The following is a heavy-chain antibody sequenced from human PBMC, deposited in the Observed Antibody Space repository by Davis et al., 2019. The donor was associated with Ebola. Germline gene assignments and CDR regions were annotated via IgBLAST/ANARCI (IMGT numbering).Heavy chain of an antibody. Sequence: GESLKISCAASGFTFSSYSMNWVRQAPGKGLEWVSYISSSSSTIYYADSVKGRFTISRDNAKNSLYLQMNSLRAEDTAVYYCAKDRSSGWYVGYYYYGMDVWGQGTTVTVSS. CDR1: GFTFSSYS. CDR3: AKDRSSGWYVGYYYYGMDV. V-gene: IGHV3-48*01. J-gene: IGHJ6*02. D-gene: IGHD6-19*01. CDR2: ISSSSSTI.